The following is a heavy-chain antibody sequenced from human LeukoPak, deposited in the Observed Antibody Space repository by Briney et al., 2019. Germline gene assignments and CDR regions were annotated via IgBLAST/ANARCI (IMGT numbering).Heavy chain of an antibody. D-gene: IGHD3-9*01. J-gene: IGHJ5*02. Sequence: GASVKVSCKASGYTFTGYYMHWVRQAPGQGLEWMGWVSSYNGDTNYAQKFQGRVTMSTDTSTNTAYMELRSLRFDDTAIYYCAKDWHILTGRNCFDPWGQGTLVTVSS. CDR3: AKDWHILTGRNCFDP. V-gene: IGHV1-18*04. CDR1: GYTFTGYY. CDR2: VSSYNGDT.